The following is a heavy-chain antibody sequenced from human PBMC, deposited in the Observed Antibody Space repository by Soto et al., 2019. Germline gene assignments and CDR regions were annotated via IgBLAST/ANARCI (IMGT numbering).Heavy chain of an antibody. CDR3: AKNQGVELVPLATVDWFDP. D-gene: IGHD1-26*01. Sequence: PGGSLRLCCAASGFIFENFGMSWVRQAPGKGLEWISSISGSGFKKYYADSVKGRFTISRDNSKSTVYLELNNLSAEDTAVYHCAKNQGVELVPLATVDWFDPWGQGSVVTVPQ. J-gene: IGHJ5*02. CDR1: GFIFENFG. V-gene: IGHV3-23*01. CDR2: ISGSGFKK.